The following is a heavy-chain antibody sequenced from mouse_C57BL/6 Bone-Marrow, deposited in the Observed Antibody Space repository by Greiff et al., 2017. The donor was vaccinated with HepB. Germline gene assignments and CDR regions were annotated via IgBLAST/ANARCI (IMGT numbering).Heavy chain of an antibody. Sequence: VKLMESGAELVRPGTSVKVSCKASGYAFTNYLIEWVKQRPGQGLEWIGVINPGSGGTNYNEKFKGKATLTADKSSSTAYMQLSSLTSEDSAVYFCARSRYFDYWGQGTTLTVSS. CDR3: ARSRYFDY. CDR2: INPGSGGT. CDR1: GYAFTNYL. V-gene: IGHV1-54*01. J-gene: IGHJ2*01.